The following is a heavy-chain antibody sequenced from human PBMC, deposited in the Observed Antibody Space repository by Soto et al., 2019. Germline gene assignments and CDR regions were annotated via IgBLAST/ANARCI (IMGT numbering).Heavy chain of an antibody. CDR2: ISGSGGST. Sequence: GSLRLSCAASGFTFSSYAMSWVRQSPGKGLEWVSAISGSGGSTYYADSVKGRFTISRDNSKNTLYLQMNSLRAEDTAVYYCARGLNDCSGGSCYANYYYMDVWGKGTTVTVSS. CDR3: ARGLNDCSGGSCYANYYYMDV. J-gene: IGHJ6*03. CDR1: GFTFSSYA. V-gene: IGHV3-23*01. D-gene: IGHD2-15*01.